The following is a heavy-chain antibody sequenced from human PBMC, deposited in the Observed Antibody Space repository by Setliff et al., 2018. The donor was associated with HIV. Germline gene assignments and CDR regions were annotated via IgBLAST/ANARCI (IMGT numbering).Heavy chain of an antibody. D-gene: IGHD3-3*01. J-gene: IGHJ6*03. Sequence: SETLSLTCTVSGGSISSYYWSWIRQPPGKGLEWIGYSYYSGSTNYNPSLKSRVTISVDTSKNQFSLKLNSVTAADTAVYYCARRVYYDFWSGFYTSDYYYYYMDVWGKGTPVTVSS. CDR2: SYYSGST. V-gene: IGHV4-59*08. CDR3: ARRVYYDFWSGFYTSDYYYYYMDV. CDR1: GGSISSYY.